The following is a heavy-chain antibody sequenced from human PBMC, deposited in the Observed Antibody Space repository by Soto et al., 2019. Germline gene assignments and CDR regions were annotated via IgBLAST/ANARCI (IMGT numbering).Heavy chain of an antibody. V-gene: IGHV4-39*01. CDR2: IYYSGSTYYSGRT. CDR1: GGSIIRSKSF. Sequence: SETLSLTWTVSGGSIIRSKSFWGWLRQPPGKGLEWIANIYYSGSTYYSGRTYYNPSLKSRVTISVDTSKNLFSLKLNSVTAADTAVYYCARCRITIFGVVIKYGSHLGNWFDPWGQGTLVTVSS. CDR3: ARCRITIFGVVIKYGSHLGNWFDP. D-gene: IGHD3-3*01. J-gene: IGHJ5*02.